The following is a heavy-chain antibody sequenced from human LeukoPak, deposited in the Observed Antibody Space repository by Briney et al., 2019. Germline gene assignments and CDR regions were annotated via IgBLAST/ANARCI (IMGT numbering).Heavy chain of an antibody. Sequence: PSETLSLTCAVYGGSFSGYYWSWIRQPPGKGLEWIGEINHSGSTNYNPSLKSRVTISVDTSKNQFSLKLSSVTAADTAVYYCARPRHGDYPRGKYFDYWGQGTLVTVSS. V-gene: IGHV4-34*01. D-gene: IGHD4-17*01. CDR1: GGSFSGYY. CDR3: ARPRHGDYPRGKYFDY. CDR2: INHSGST. J-gene: IGHJ4*02.